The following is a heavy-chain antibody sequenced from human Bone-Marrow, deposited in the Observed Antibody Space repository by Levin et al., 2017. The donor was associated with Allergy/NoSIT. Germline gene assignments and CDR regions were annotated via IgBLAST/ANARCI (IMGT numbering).Heavy chain of an antibody. CDR3: ARTNHYYYYGMDV. J-gene: IGHJ6*02. V-gene: IGHV4-30-2*01. CDR1: GGSISSGGYS. Sequence: SCAVSGGSISSGGYSWSWLRQPPGKGLEWIGYIYHSGSTYYNPSLKSRVTISVDRSKNQFSLKLSSVTAADTAVYYCARTNHYYYYGMDVWGQGTTVTVSS. CDR2: IYHSGST.